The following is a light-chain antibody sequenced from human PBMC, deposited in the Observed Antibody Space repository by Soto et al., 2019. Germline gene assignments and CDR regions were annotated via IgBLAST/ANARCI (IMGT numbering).Light chain of an antibody. CDR2: DVN. V-gene: IGLV2-14*03. Sequence: QSVLTQPASVSGSPGQSITISCTGTINDVGAYNYVSWYQHRPGSAPQLILFDVNNRPSGTSNRFSGSKSGHTAYLTISALQSDDEAIYHCSSYTSSYTLVFGSGTKVTVL. CDR3: SSYTSSYTLV. CDR1: INDVGAYNY. J-gene: IGLJ1*01.